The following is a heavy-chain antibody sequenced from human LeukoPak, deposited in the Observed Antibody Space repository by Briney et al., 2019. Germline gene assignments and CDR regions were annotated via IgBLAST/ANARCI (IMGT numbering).Heavy chain of an antibody. D-gene: IGHD3-10*01. CDR3: ARGRSNYGP. CDR2: VNHGGST. CDR1: GGSFSGYY. Sequence: SETLSLTCAVYGGSFSGYYWSWIRQSPGKGLEWIGVVNHGGSTNYNPSLKSRVTISIDTSMNQFSLNLTSVNAADTAVYFCARGRSNYGPWGPGTLVTVSS. J-gene: IGHJ5*02. V-gene: IGHV4-34*01.